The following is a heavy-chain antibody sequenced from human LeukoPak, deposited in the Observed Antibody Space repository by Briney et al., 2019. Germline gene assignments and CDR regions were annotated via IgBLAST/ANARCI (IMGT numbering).Heavy chain of an antibody. CDR2: ISYSGNT. D-gene: IGHD5/OR15-5a*01. V-gene: IGHV4-30-4*08. Sequence: PSETLSLTCTVSDGSISSSSYYWGWIRQPPGKGLEWIGFISYSGNTYSTPSLESRLTISIDTAKNQFSLSLSSVTAADTAVYFCAREIVSSYYYNGMDVWGQGTTVTVSS. CDR3: AREIVSSYYYNGMDV. CDR1: DGSISSSSYY. J-gene: IGHJ6*02.